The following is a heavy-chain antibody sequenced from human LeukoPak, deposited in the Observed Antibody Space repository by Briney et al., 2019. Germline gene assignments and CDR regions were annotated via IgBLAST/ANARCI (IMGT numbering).Heavy chain of an antibody. D-gene: IGHD5-12*01. V-gene: IGHV3-23*01. Sequence: PGGSLRLSCVASGFSFNNYAMNWVRQAPGKGLEWVSLIIGSSGSTFYADSVKGRFTISRDKDKNTLYLQMNSLRADDTAVYYCAKGAYDYIEIAYFDYWGQGSLVTVSP. J-gene: IGHJ4*02. CDR1: GFSFNNYA. CDR2: IIGSSGST. CDR3: AKGAYDYIEIAYFDY.